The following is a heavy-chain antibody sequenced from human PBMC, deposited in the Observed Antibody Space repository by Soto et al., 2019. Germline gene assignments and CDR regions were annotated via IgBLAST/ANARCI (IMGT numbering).Heavy chain of an antibody. V-gene: IGHV3-48*01. CDR2: ISSSSSTI. J-gene: IGHJ6*03. CDR1: GFTFSSYS. D-gene: IGHD2-15*01. CDR3: ARAVCSGGSCYSYYYYYYMDV. Sequence: GGSLRLSCAASGFTFSSYSMNWVRQAPGKGLEWVSYISSSSSTIYYADSVKGRFTISRDNAKNSLYLQMNSLRAEDTAVYYCARAVCSGGSCYSYYYYYYMDVWGKGTTVTVSS.